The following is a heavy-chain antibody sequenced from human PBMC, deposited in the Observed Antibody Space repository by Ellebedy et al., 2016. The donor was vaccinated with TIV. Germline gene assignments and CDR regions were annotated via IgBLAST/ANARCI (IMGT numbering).Heavy chain of an antibody. J-gene: IGHJ6*02. CDR1: GFTFSNYA. D-gene: IGHD7-27*01. Sequence: GGSLRLSCAASGFTFSNYAMTWVRQAPGKGLEWVSAISGSGTNTHYTDSLRGRFTISRDNSKNTLYLQMDSLRAEDTAVYYCAQTNWGPGGFYGMDVWGQGTTVTVSS. CDR2: ISGSGTNT. V-gene: IGHV3-23*01. CDR3: AQTNWGPGGFYGMDV.